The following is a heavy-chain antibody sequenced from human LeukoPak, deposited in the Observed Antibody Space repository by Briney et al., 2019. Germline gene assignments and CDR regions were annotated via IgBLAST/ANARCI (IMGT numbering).Heavy chain of an antibody. V-gene: IGHV3-30-3*01. CDR1: GFSFSNYA. D-gene: IGHD3-16*02. CDR3: AGFWGSYRLDY. Sequence: PGGSLRLSCAASGFSFSNYAMHWVRQAPGKGLEWVAVISYDGSNKYYADSVKGRFTISRDNSKNTLYLQMNSLRAEDTAVYYCAGFWGSYRLDYWGQGTLVTVSS. J-gene: IGHJ4*02. CDR2: ISYDGSNK.